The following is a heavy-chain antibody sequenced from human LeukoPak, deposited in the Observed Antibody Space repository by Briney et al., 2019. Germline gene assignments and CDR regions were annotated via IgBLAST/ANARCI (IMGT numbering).Heavy chain of an antibody. CDR2: ISYDGSNK. CDR1: GFTFSSYA. D-gene: IGHD1-26*01. CDR3: ASSGGSWELLAYFDY. J-gene: IGHJ4*02. Sequence: GGSLRLSCAASGFTFSSYAMHWVRQAPGKGLEWVAVISYDGSNKYYADSVKGRFTTSRDNSKNTLYLQMNSLRAEDTAVYYCASSGGSWELLAYFDYWGQGTLVTVSS. V-gene: IGHV3-30*01.